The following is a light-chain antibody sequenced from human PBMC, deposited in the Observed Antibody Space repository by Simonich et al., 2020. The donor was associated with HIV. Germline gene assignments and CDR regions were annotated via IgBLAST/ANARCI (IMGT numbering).Light chain of an antibody. CDR3: QQYNNWPPPIT. V-gene: IGKV3-15*01. Sequence: EIVMTQSPATLSVSPGERATLSCRASPSVSSNLAWYQQKPGQAPRLLISGASTRATGIPARFSGSGSGTEFTLTISSLQSEDFAVYYCQQYNNWPPPITFGQGTRLEIK. CDR1: PSVSSN. CDR2: GAS. J-gene: IGKJ5*01.